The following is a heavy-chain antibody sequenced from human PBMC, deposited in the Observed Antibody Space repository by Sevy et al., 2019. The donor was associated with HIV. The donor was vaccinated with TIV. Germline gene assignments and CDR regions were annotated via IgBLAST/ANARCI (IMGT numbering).Heavy chain of an antibody. J-gene: IGHJ6*02. D-gene: IGHD3-9*01. CDR2: IKQDGSEK. Sequence: GGSLRLSCAASGFTFSSYWMSWVRQAPGKGLEWVANIKQDGSEKYYVDSVKGRFTISRDNAKNSLYLQMNSLRAEDTAEYYCARGPPLTIFWSYYYYGMDVWGQGTTVTVSS. V-gene: IGHV3-7*01. CDR3: ARGPPLTIFWSYYYYGMDV. CDR1: GFTFSSYW.